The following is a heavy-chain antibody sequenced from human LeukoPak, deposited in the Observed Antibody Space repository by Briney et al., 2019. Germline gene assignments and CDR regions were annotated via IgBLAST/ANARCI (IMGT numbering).Heavy chain of an antibody. CDR2: ISSSGSTI. V-gene: IGHV3-48*03. CDR1: GFTFSSYE. D-gene: IGHD1-26*01. J-gene: IGHJ4*02. CDR3: ARDGRSGNFDK. Sequence: KTGGSLRLSCAASGFTFSSYEMNWVRQAPGKGLEWVSYISSSGSTIYYADSVKGRFTISRDTAKNTLYLQMNSLRAEDTAVYYCARDGRSGNFDKWGQGTLVSVSS.